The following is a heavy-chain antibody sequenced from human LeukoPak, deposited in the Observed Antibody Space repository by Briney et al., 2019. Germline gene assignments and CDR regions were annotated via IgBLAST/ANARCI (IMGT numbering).Heavy chain of an antibody. J-gene: IGHJ6*02. CDR2: IQSDGSKT. D-gene: IGHD2-15*01. CDR1: GFSFSDYG. CDR3: AKRYCKSATCRSDMDA. Sequence: GGSQRLSCAASGFSFSDYGMHWVRQAPGKGLEWVALIQSDGSKTYSADSVKGRFTISRDNPRNTLYLQMNRLRPEDTAVYCCAKRYCKSATCRSDMDAWGQGTTVTVSS. V-gene: IGHV3-30*02.